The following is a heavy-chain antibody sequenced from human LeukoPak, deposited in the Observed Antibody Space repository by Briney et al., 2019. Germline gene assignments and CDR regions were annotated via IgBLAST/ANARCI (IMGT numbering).Heavy chain of an antibody. CDR2: AYYSGHT. D-gene: IGHD2-15*01. J-gene: IGHJ4*02. V-gene: IGHV4-59*08. Sequence: SETLSLTCTVSGGSISDNYRSWIRQPPGKGLEWIGYAYYSGHTNYNSSLKSRVTMSLDTSKSQFSLRLSSVTAADTAVYFCARHPFATPFDYWGPGTLVTVSS. CDR3: ARHPFATPFDY. CDR1: GGSISDNY.